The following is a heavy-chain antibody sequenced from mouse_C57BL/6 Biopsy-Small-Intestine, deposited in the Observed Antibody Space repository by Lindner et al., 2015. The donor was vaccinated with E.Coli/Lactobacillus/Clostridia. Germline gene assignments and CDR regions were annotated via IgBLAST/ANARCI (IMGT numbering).Heavy chain of an antibody. CDR1: GYSFTGYN. Sequence: VQLQESGVELVKPGASVKISCKASGYSFTGYNMNWVKQSHGKSLEWIVNINPYYVSTTYNQKFKGKATLTVDKSSSTAYMQLNSLTSEDSAVYYCARGGYYFDYWGQGTTLTVSS. J-gene: IGHJ2*01. CDR3: ARGGYYFDY. V-gene: IGHV1-39*01. CDR2: INPYYVST.